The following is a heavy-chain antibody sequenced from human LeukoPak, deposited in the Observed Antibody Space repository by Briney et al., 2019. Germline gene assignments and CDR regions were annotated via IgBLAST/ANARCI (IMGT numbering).Heavy chain of an antibody. J-gene: IGHJ4*02. CDR2: IIPIFGTA. D-gene: IGHD3-10*01. CDR1: GYTFTGYY. V-gene: IGHV1-69*13. Sequence: SVKVSCKSSGYTFTGYYMHWVRQAPGQGLEWMGGIIPIFGTANYAQKFQGRVTITADESTSTAYMELSSLRSEDTAVYYCASYYYGSGIQDGYYFDYWGQGTLVTVSS. CDR3: ASYYYGSGIQDGYYFDY.